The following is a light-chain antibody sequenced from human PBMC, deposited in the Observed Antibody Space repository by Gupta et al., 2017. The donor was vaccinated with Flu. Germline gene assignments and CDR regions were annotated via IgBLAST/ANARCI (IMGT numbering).Light chain of an antibody. J-gene: IGKJ1*01. CDR1: QSVRSSY. CDR3: QQEGSSPRT. CDR2: GAS. Sequence: GTLSLSPGERATPSCRASQSVRSSYLAWYQQKPGQAPRLLIYGASSRATGIPDRFSGSGSGTEFTLTISRLEPEDFAVYYCQQEGSSPRTFGQGTKVEIK. V-gene: IGKV3-20*01.